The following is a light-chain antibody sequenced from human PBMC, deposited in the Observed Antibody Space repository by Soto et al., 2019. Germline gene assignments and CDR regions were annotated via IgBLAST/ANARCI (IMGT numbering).Light chain of an antibody. CDR2: KAS. Sequence: DIQMTQSPSTLSASVGDRVTITCRASQSISTWLAWYQQKPGKAPKLLIYKASSLEGGVPSRFSGSGPGTEFNITISSLQPDDFATYYCQQYKTYPLTFGGGTKV. CDR3: QQYKTYPLT. J-gene: IGKJ4*01. V-gene: IGKV1-5*03. CDR1: QSISTW.